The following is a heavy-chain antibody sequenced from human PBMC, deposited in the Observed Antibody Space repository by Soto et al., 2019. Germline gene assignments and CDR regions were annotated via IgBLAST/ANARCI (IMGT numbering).Heavy chain of an antibody. V-gene: IGHV3-48*02. CDR3: ARDGKVTVVTNFGMDV. J-gene: IGHJ6*02. D-gene: IGHD2-15*01. CDR1: GFTFSSYS. CDR2: ISSSSSTI. Sequence: EVQLVESGGGLVQPGGSLRLSCAASGFTFSSYSMNWVRQAPGKGLEWVSYISSSSSTIYYADSVKGRFTISRDNAQNSLYLQMNSLRDEDTAVYYCARDGKVTVVTNFGMDVWGQGTTVTVSS.